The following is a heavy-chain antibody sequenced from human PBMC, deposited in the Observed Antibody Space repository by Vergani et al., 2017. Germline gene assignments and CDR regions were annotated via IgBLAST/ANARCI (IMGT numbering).Heavy chain of an antibody. CDR2: IYYSGST. J-gene: IGHJ6*03. V-gene: IGHV4-39*07. Sequence: QLQLQESGPGLVKPSETLSLTCTVSGGSISSSSYYWGWIRQPPGKGLEWIGSIYYSGSTYYNPSLKSRVTISVDTSKNQFSLKLSSVTAADTAVYYCAREYSKIIVATILYFMDVWGKGTTVTVSS. CDR1: GGSISSSSYY. D-gene: IGHD5-12*01. CDR3: AREYSKIIVATILYFMDV.